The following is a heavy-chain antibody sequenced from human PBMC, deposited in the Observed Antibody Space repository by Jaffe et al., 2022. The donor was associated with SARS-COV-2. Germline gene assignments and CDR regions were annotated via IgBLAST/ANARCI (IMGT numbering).Heavy chain of an antibody. CDR2: ISGSDVST. CDR3: AKDIQESY. V-gene: IGHV3-23*01. CDR1: GFIFSSYA. J-gene: IGHJ4*02. D-gene: IGHD5-18*01. Sequence: EVQLLESGGGLVQPGGSLRLSCAASGFIFSSYAMTWVRQAPGKGLEWVSGISGSDVSTYYADSVKGRFTISRDNSKNTLYLQMNSLRAEDTAVYYCAKDIQESYWGQGTLVTVSS.